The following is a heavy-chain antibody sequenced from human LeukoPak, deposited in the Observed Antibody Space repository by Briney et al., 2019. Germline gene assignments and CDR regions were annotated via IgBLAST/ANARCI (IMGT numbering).Heavy chain of an antibody. D-gene: IGHD1-14*01. CDR3: ARHSHQGEPEADYFDY. V-gene: IGHV4-59*08. CDR2: IYYTGST. CDR1: GGSISSYY. J-gene: IGHJ4*02. Sequence: SETLSLTCTVSGGSISSYYWSWIRQPPGKGLEWIGSIYYTGSTNYNPSLKSRVTISVDTSKNQFSLRLSSVTAADTAVYYCARHSHQGEPEADYFDYWGQGTLVTVSS.